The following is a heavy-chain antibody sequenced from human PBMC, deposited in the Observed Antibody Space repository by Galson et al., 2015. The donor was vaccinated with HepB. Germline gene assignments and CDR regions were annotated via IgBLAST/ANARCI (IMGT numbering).Heavy chain of an antibody. Sequence: SLRLSCAASGFTFSSYWMHWVRQAPGKGLVWVSRINSDGSSTSYADSVKGRFTISRDNAKNTLYLQMNSLRAEDTAVYYCARDLAVGERGSYKENWFDPWGQGTLVTVSS. V-gene: IGHV3-74*01. CDR3: ARDLAVGERGSYKENWFDP. CDR2: INSDGSST. CDR1: GFTFSSYW. D-gene: IGHD1-26*01. J-gene: IGHJ5*02.